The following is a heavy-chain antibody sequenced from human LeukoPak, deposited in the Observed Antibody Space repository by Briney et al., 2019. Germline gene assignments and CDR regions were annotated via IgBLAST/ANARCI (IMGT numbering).Heavy chain of an antibody. Sequence: GGSLRLSSAASGFNFANHAMSWVRQTPGKGLEWVSAISGGGDITYYADSVKGRFTISRDNSKNTLYLQMNSLRAEDTAVYYCARDRLGYCSSTSCYDYYGMDVWGQGTTVTVSS. CDR1: GFNFANHA. V-gene: IGHV3-23*01. CDR2: ISGGGDIT. D-gene: IGHD2-2*01. CDR3: ARDRLGYCSSTSCYDYYGMDV. J-gene: IGHJ6*02.